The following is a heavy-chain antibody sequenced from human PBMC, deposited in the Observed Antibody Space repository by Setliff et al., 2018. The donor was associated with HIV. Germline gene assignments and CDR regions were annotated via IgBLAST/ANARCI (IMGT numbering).Heavy chain of an antibody. CDR2: INSDGTEK. D-gene: IGHD3-22*01. CDR1: GGSISSSSYY. Sequence: PSETLSLTCTVSGGSISSSSYYWGWVRQAPGKGLEWVANINSDGTEKNYADSVKGRFTISRDNAKNTVYLQVNSLRVEDTAVYYCAKGSYSSGRYDNYLDYWGQGALVTVSS. J-gene: IGHJ4*02. V-gene: IGHV3-7*01. CDR3: AKGSYSSGRYDNYLDY.